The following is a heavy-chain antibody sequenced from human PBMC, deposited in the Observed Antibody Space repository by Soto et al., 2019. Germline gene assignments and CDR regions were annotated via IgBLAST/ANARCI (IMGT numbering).Heavy chain of an antibody. CDR1: GFTFSTYA. D-gene: IGHD1-1*01. CDR2: ISGSGGGT. CDR3: AKLPVRGTSAYFQH. V-gene: IGHV3-23*01. Sequence: GGSLRLSCAASGFTFSTYAMSWVRQAPGKGLEWVSAISGSGGGTYYADSVKGRFTISRDNSKNTLYLQMNSLRAEDTAVYYCAKLPVRGTSAYFQHWGQGTLVTVSS. J-gene: IGHJ1*01.